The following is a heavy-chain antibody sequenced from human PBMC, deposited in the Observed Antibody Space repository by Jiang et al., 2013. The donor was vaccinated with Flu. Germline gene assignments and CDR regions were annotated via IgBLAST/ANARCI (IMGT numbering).Heavy chain of an antibody. J-gene: IGHJ4*02. Sequence: GAEVKKPGASVKVSCKASGYTFTNYAIHWVRQAPGQRLEWMGWINTGIGNTKYSQKFQGRVTITRDTSASTAYMELSSLRSEDTAVFYCARGVGLLYYFDYWGQGPWSPS. CDR2: INTGIGNT. CDR3: ARGVGLLYYFDY. CDR1: GYTFTNYA. V-gene: IGHV1-3*04. D-gene: IGHD1-26*01.